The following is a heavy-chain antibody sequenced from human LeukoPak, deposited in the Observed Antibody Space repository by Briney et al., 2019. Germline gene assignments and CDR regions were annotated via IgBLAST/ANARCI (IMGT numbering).Heavy chain of an antibody. V-gene: IGHV3-21*01. CDR2: ISSSSSYI. D-gene: IGHD2-15*01. CDR3: ATGGYCSGGSCYSG. Sequence: GGSLRLSCAASGFSFSSNWMSWVRQAPGKGLEWVSSISSSSSYIYYADSVKGRFTISRDNAKNSLYLQMNSLRAEDTAVYYCATGGYCSGGSCYSGWGQGTLVTVSS. J-gene: IGHJ4*02. CDR1: GFSFSSNW.